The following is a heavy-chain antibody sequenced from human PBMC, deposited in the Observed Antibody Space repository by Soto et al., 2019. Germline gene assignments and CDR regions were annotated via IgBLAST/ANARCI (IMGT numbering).Heavy chain of an antibody. J-gene: IGHJ4*02. CDR1: GFTFISYE. CDR3: ARAAHYGDYPGDY. CDR2: ISSSGSTI. D-gene: IGHD4-17*01. Sequence: PGGSLRLSCAASGFTFISYEMNWVRQAPGKGLEWVSYISSSGSTIYYADSVKGRFTISRDNAKNSLYLQMNSLRAEDTAVYYCARAAHYGDYPGDYWGQGTLVTVSS. V-gene: IGHV3-48*03.